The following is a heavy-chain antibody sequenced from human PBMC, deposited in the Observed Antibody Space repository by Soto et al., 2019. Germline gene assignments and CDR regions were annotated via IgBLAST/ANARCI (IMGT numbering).Heavy chain of an antibody. J-gene: IGHJ5*02. CDR2: IDYSGST. D-gene: IGHD3-22*01. V-gene: IGHV4-61*01. CDR3: ARVGYHSSDYLSKWFDP. Sequence: QVQLQESGPGLVKPSETLSLTCTVSGDSVRSGIYYWSWIRQPPGKRLELIGFIDYSGSTNHNPSLKSRVTISIDTSKNQFYLKLKSVTAADTAVYYCARVGYHSSDYLSKWFDPWGQGTLVTVSS. CDR1: GDSVRSGIYY.